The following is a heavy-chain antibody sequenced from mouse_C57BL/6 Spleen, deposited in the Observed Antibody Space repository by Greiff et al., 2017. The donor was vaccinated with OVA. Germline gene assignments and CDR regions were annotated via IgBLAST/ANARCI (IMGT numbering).Heavy chain of an antibody. J-gene: IGHJ2*01. Sequence: VQLQQSGGGLVKPGGSLTLSCAASGFTFSDYGMHWVRQAPEKGLEWVAYISSGSSTIYYADTVKGRFTISRDNAKNTLFLQMTSLRSEDTAMYYCARAGEDPYYFDYWGQGTTLTVSS. V-gene: IGHV5-17*01. CDR2: ISSGSSTI. CDR3: ARAGEDPYYFDY. D-gene: IGHD2-13*01. CDR1: GFTFSDYG.